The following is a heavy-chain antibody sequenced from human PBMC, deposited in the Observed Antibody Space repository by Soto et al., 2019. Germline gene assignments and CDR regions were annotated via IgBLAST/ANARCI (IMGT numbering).Heavy chain of an antibody. CDR3: ARDEGIRGFDS. V-gene: IGHV1-18*04. CDR1: GYTFSNYG. CDR2: ISGYNGLT. D-gene: IGHD3-10*01. Sequence: QVQLVQSGDEVKKSGASVKVSCKASGYTFSNYGISWVRQALGQGLEWMGWISGYNGLTAYAQNVQGRVTMTIDTPTTTVFMELTGLRSNDTAVYYCARDEGIRGFDSWGQGTLVTVSS. J-gene: IGHJ4*02.